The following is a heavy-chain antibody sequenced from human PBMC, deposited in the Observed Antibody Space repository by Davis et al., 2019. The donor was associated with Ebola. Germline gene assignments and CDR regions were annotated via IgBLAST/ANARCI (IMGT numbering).Heavy chain of an antibody. CDR3: AREHRRLTYSSSCPVDY. V-gene: IGHV3-23*01. CDR2: ISGSGGST. Sequence: GESLKISCAASGFTFSSYAMSWVRQAPGKGLEWVSAISGSGGSTYYADSVKGRFTISRDNSKNTLYLQMNSLRAEDTAVYYCAREHRRLTYSSSCPVDYWGQGTLVTVSS. J-gene: IGHJ4*02. CDR1: GFTFSSYA. D-gene: IGHD6-13*01.